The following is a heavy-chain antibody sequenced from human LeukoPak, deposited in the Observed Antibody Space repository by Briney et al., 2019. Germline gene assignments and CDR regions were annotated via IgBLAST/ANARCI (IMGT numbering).Heavy chain of an antibody. CDR1: GGTFSSYA. Sequence: ASVKVSCKASGGTFSSYAISWVRQAPGQGLEWMGGIIPIFGTANYAQKFQGRVTITADESTSTAYMELRSLRSDDTAVYYCARASSDYYDTPSPYYYYGMDVWGQGTTVTVSS. D-gene: IGHD3-22*01. J-gene: IGHJ6*02. CDR2: IIPIFGTA. CDR3: ARASSDYYDTPSPYYYYGMDV. V-gene: IGHV1-69*13.